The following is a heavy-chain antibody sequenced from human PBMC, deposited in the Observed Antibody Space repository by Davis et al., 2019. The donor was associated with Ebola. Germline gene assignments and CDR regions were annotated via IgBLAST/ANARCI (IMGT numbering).Heavy chain of an antibody. CDR3: VKDTSNIWFDV. D-gene: IGHD2/OR15-2a*01. Sequence: PGGSLRLSCAASGFTFTSYWMHWVRPAPGKGLVWVSRIDTDGSTTRYADSVKGRFTTSRDNAKNTLYLQMNSLRVEDTAMYYCVKDTSNIWFDVWGQGTLVTVSA. V-gene: IGHV3-74*01. J-gene: IGHJ3*01. CDR1: GFTFTSYW. CDR2: IDTDGSTT.